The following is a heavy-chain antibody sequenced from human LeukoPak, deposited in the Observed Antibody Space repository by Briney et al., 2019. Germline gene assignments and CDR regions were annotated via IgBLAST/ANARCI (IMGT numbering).Heavy chain of an antibody. D-gene: IGHD6-19*01. Sequence: GGSLRLSCAASGFTFSNYGMHWVRQAPGKGLEWVAFMRYDGSNKYYADSVKGRFTISRDNSKNTLYLQMNSLRAEDTALYYCAKENSSGWYGNWFDPWGQGTLVTVSS. CDR2: MRYDGSNK. CDR3: AKENSSGWYGNWFDP. V-gene: IGHV3-30*02. CDR1: GFTFSNYG. J-gene: IGHJ5*02.